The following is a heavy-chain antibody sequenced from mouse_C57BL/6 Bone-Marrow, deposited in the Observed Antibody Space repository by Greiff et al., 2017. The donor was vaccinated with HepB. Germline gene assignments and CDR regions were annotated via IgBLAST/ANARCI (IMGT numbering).Heavy chain of an antibody. D-gene: IGHD1-1*01. J-gene: IGHJ2*01. V-gene: IGHV1-54*01. CDR3: ARSPPIYYYGSIDY. CDR2: INPGSGGT. Sequence: SGAELVRPGTSVKVSCKASGYAFTNYLIEWVKQRPGQGLEWIGVINPGSGGTNYNEKFKGKATLTADKSSSTAYMQLSSLTSEDSAVYFCARSPPIYYYGSIDYWGQGTTLTVSS. CDR1: GYAFTNYL.